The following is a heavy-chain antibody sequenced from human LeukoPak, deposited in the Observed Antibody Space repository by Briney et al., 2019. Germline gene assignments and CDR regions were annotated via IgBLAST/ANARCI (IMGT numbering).Heavy chain of an antibody. Sequence: SETLSLTCAVYGGSFSGYYWSWIRQPPGKGLEWIGEINHSGSTNYNSSLKSRVTMSLDTSKNHFSLRLSSVTAADTAVYYCARHPFATPFDYWGPGTLVTVSS. CDR2: INHSGST. V-gene: IGHV4-34*01. CDR3: ARHPFATPFDY. J-gene: IGHJ4*02. D-gene: IGHD2-15*01. CDR1: GGSFSGYY.